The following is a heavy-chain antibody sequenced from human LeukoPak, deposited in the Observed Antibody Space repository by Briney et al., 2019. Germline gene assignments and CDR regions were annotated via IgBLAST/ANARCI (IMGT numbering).Heavy chain of an antibody. D-gene: IGHD3-10*01. CDR2: ISWNSGSI. CDR1: GFTFDDYA. Sequence: GRSLRLSCAASGFTFDDYAMHWVRQAPGKGLEWVSGISWNSGSIGYADSVKGRFAISRDNAKNSLYLQMNSLRAEDTAVYYCAANYYGSGPWYFDLWGRGTLVTVSS. V-gene: IGHV3-9*01. CDR3: AANYYGSGPWYFDL. J-gene: IGHJ2*01.